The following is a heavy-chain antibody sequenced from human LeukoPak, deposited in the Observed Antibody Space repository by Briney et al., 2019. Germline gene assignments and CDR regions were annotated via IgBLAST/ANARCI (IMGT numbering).Heavy chain of an antibody. D-gene: IGHD3-9*01. CDR3: ARVYYNILTGFPRSRGYLDY. Sequence: GGSLRLSSAASGFAFSSYGMHWVRQAPGKGLEWVAYIHYDSSTEDYADSVKGRFTISRDNSKNTVYLQMNSLRAEDTAVYYCARVYYNILTGFPRSRGYLDYWGQGTLVTVSS. V-gene: IGHV3-30*02. CDR2: IHYDSSTE. J-gene: IGHJ4*02. CDR1: GFAFSSYG.